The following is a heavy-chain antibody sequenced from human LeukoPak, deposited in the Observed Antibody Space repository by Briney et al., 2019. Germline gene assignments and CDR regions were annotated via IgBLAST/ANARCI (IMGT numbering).Heavy chain of an antibody. Sequence: GGSLRLSCAASGFTFSRYSMNWVRQAPGKGLEWVSSISNTGSYISYAEFVKGRFSISRDNAKNSLYLQMNSPRAEDTAVYYCARAMATGSSYWGQGTLVTVSS. V-gene: IGHV3-21*01. D-gene: IGHD5-24*01. J-gene: IGHJ4*02. CDR3: ARAMATGSSY. CDR2: ISNTGSYI. CDR1: GFTFSRYS.